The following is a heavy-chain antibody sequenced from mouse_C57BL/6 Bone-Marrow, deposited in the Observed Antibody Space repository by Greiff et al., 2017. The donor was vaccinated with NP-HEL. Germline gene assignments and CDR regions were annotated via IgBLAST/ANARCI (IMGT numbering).Heavy chain of an antibody. V-gene: IGHV1-50*01. CDR2: IDPSDSYT. D-gene: IGHD3-3*01. CDR1: GYTFTSYW. Sequence: QVQLQQPGAELVKPGASVKLSCKASGYTFTSYWMQWVKQRPGQGLEWIGEIDPSDSYTNYNQKFKGKATLTVDTSSSTAYMQLSSLTSEDSAVYYCVGDDYWGQGTTLTVSS. J-gene: IGHJ2*01. CDR3: VGDDY.